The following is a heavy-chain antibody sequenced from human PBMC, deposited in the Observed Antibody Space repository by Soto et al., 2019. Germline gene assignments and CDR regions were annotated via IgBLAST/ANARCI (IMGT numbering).Heavy chain of an antibody. CDR1: GGTFSGYA. J-gene: IGHJ4*02. CDR2: IIPIFGTA. Sequence: GASVKVSCKASGGTFSGYAISWVRQAPGQGLEWMGGIIPIFGTANYAQKFQGRVTITADESTSTAYMELSSLRSEDTAVYYCARELRYFDWLSPHFDYWGQGTLVTVSS. D-gene: IGHD3-9*01. V-gene: IGHV1-69*13. CDR3: ARELRYFDWLSPHFDY.